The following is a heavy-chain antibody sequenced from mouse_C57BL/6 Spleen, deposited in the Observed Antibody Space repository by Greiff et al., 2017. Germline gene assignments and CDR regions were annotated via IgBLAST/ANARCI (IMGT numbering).Heavy chain of an antibody. CDR1: GYTFTSYW. Sequence: VQLQQPGAELVKPGASVKLSCKASGYTFTSYWMQWVKQRPGQGLEWIGEIDPSDSYTNYNQKFKGKATLTVDTSSSTAYMQLSSLTSEDSAVYYCYSNYLDYWGQGTTLTVSS. V-gene: IGHV1-50*01. CDR3: YSNYLDY. CDR2: IDPSDSYT. D-gene: IGHD2-5*01. J-gene: IGHJ2*01.